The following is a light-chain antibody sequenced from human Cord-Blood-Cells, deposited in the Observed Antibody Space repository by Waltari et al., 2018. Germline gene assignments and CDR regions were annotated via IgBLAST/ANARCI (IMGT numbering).Light chain of an antibody. J-gene: IGKJ1*01. CDR3: QQYNNWPPWT. CDR1: QSVSSN. Sequence: EIVMTQSPATLSVSPGERATLSCRARQSVSSNLAWYQHKPGQAPRLLIYCASTMATGIPARFSGSGSGTEFTLTISSLQSEDFAVYYCQQYNNWPPWTFGQGTKVEIK. CDR2: CAS. V-gene: IGKV3-15*01.